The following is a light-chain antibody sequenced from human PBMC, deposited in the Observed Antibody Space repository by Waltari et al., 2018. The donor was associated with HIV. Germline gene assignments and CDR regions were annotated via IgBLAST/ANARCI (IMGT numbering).Light chain of an antibody. V-gene: IGKV3-15*01. CDR1: QSISAK. CDR2: EAA. Sequence: EIVMTQSPPTLSVSQGQRVNLSCRASQSISAKVAWYQQRPGQAPRLLIYEAATRPTGIPARFSGSGSGTEFTLTISSLQSEDFATYFCQQYDDGPRGITFGQGTMLEIK. J-gene: IGKJ2*01. CDR3: QQYDDGPRGIT.